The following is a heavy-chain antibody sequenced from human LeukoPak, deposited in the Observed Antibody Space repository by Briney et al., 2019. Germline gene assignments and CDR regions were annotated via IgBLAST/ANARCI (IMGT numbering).Heavy chain of an antibody. CDR2: IYTSGST. CDR1: GGSISSYY. V-gene: IGHV4-4*07. J-gene: IGHJ6*03. Sequence: PSETLSLTCTVSGGSISSYYWSWIRQPAGKGLEWIGRIYTSGSTNYNPSLKSRVTMSVDTSKNQFSQKLSSVTAADTAVYYCARVLNYYDSSGLVYYYYMDVWGKGTTVTVSS. D-gene: IGHD3-22*01. CDR3: ARVLNYYDSSGLVYYYYMDV.